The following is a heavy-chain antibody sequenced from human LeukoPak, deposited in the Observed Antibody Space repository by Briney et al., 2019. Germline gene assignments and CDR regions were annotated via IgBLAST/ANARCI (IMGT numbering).Heavy chain of an antibody. V-gene: IGHV3-74*01. CDR1: GFTFSSSW. Sequence: GGSLRLSCAASGFTFSSSWMHWVRHAPGKGLVWVSRINRDGSSISYADSVKGRFTISRDNAKNTLYLQMNSLRAEDTAVYYCAREIAAAGTDWGQGTLVTVSS. D-gene: IGHD6-13*01. CDR3: AREIAAAGTD. CDR2: INRDGSSI. J-gene: IGHJ4*02.